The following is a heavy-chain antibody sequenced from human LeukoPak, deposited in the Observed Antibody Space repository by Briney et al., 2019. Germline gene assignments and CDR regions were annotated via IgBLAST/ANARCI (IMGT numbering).Heavy chain of an antibody. V-gene: IGHV1-2*02. CDR3: ARENPIYCSGGSCYSSSY. CDR1: GYTFTGYY. CDR2: INPNSGGT. Sequence: GASVKVSCKASGYTFTGYYMHWVRQAPGQGLEWMGWINPNSGGTNYAQKFQGRVTMTRDTSISTAYMELSRLRSDDTAVYYCARENPIYCSGGSCYSSSYWGQGTLVTVSS. D-gene: IGHD2-15*01. J-gene: IGHJ4*02.